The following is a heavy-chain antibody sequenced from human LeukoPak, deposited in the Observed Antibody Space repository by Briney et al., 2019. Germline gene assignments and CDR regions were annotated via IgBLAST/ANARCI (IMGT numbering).Heavy chain of an antibody. V-gene: IGHV3-23*01. CDR3: ARQIGYCSDGNCYFDY. D-gene: IGHD2-15*01. CDR1: GFTFSNYA. J-gene: IGHJ4*02. Sequence: GGSLRLSCATSGFTFSNYAMAWVRQAPGKGLEWVSSISTDGSSTYSADSVKGRFTTSRDNSKNPLFLQMNSLRAEDTAVYHCARQIGYCSDGNCYFDYWGQGTLVTVSS. CDR2: ISTDGSST.